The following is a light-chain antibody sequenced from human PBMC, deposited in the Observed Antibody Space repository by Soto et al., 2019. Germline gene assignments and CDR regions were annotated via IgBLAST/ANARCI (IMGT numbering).Light chain of an antibody. CDR3: SSYRITTVV. J-gene: IGLJ1*01. V-gene: IGLV2-14*01. CDR2: EVS. Sequence: QSALTQPASVSGSPGQSITISCTGTSSDVGGYNYVSWYQQQSGKAPKLMIHEVSNRPSGVSNRFSGSKSGNTAYLIISGLKAEDEATYYCSSYRITTVVFGSGTKVTV. CDR1: SSDVGGYNY.